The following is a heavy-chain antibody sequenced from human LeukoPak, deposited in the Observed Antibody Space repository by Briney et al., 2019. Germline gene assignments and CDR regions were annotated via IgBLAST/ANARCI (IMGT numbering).Heavy chain of an antibody. J-gene: IGHJ1*01. CDR1: GFIFSSYW. D-gene: IGHD2-2*01. V-gene: IGHV3-7*01. Sequence: GGSLRLSCAASGFIFSSYWMSWVRQAPGKGLEWVANIQQHGSETYYGDSVKGRFTISRDNAKNSLYLQMNSLRAEDTAVYYCATYSSSNGREFQYWGQGTLVTVSS. CDR2: IQQHGSET. CDR3: ATYSSSNGREFQY.